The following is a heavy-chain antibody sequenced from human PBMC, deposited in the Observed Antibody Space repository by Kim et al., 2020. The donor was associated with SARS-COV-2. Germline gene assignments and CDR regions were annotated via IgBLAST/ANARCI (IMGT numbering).Heavy chain of an antibody. CDR1: GFTFGDYA. D-gene: IGHD6-19*01. CDR3: AKEAGYSSLYYYYYMDV. V-gene: IGHV3-9*01. J-gene: IGHJ6*03. CDR2: ISWNSGSI. Sequence: GGSLRLSCAASGFTFGDYAMHWVRQAPGKGLEWVSGISWNSGSIGYADSVKGRFTISIDNAKNSLYLQMNSLRAEDTALYYCAKEAGYSSLYYYYYMDVWGKGTTVTVSS.